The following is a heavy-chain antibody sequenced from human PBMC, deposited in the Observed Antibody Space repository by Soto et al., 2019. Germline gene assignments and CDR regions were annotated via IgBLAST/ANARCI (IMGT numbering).Heavy chain of an antibody. D-gene: IGHD4-4*01. CDR2: ISGGGGYT. CDR3: AKDRSNYGKESNDY. Sequence: EVQLLESGGGLVQPGGSLRLSCAASGFTFSSYAMSWVRQAPGKGLEWVSTISGGGGYTYYADSVKGRFTISRDNSKNTLYLQMNSLRAEDTAVYYCAKDRSNYGKESNDYGGQGTLVTVSS. CDR1: GFTFSSYA. J-gene: IGHJ4*02. V-gene: IGHV3-23*01.